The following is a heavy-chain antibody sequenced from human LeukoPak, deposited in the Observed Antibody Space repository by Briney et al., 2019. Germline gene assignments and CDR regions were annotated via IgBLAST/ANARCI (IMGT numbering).Heavy chain of an antibody. J-gene: IGHJ4*02. Sequence: ASVKVSCKASGYTFTSYYMHWVRQAPGQGLEWMGIINPSGGSTSYAQKLQGRVTMTTDTSTSTAYMELRSLRSDDTAVYYCARRWSSGWSPLDYWGQGTLVTVSS. CDR3: ARRWSSGWSPLDY. CDR1: GYTFTSYY. CDR2: INPSGGST. V-gene: IGHV1-46*01. D-gene: IGHD6-19*01.